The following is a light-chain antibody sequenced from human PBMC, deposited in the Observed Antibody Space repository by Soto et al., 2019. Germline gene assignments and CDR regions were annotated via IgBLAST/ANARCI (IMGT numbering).Light chain of an antibody. CDR1: QSVSSN. J-gene: IGKJ4*01. V-gene: IGKV3-15*01. Sequence: EIVMTQSPATLSVSPGERATLSCRASQSVSSNLAWYPQKPCQAPRLLIYGASTRATGIPARFSGSGSGTEVALTISSLQSADFAVYYCQQYKNWPLTFGGGTKVEIK. CDR2: GAS. CDR3: QQYKNWPLT.